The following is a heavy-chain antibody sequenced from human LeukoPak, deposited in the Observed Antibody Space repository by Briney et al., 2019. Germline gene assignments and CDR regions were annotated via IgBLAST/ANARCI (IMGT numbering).Heavy chain of an antibody. CDR1: GFTFSSYS. D-gene: IGHD3-16*01. Sequence: GGSLRLSCAASGFTFSSYSMNWVRQAPGKGLEWVSSISSSSSYIYYADSVKGRFTVSRDNAKNSLYLQMNSLRAEDTAVYYCVRRGSWGEPRPFDYWGQGSLVTVSS. CDR2: ISSSSSYI. CDR3: VRRGSWGEPRPFDY. V-gene: IGHV3-21*01. J-gene: IGHJ4*02.